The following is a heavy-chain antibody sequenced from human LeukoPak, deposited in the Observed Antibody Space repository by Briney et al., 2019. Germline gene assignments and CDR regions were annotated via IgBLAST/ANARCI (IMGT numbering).Heavy chain of an antibody. Sequence: GASVKVSCKTSGYTFTIYDINWVRQATGRGLEWMGWMNPRSGATGYAQKFQGRVTMTRDTSISTAYMELSRLRSDDTAVYYCARVRYGSGPPYYFDYWGQGTLVTVSS. J-gene: IGHJ4*02. CDR3: ARVRYGSGPPYYFDY. V-gene: IGHV1-8*01. CDR2: MNPRSGAT. CDR1: GYTFTIYD. D-gene: IGHD3-10*01.